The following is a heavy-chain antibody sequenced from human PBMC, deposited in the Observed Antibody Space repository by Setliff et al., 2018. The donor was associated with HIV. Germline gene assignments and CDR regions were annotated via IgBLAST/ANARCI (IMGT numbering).Heavy chain of an antibody. J-gene: IGHJ4*02. CDR2: IIPIFGTT. Sequence: SVKVSCKASGGTFSSYAISWVRQAPGQGLEWMGGIIPIFGTTNYAQKFQGRITMTADESTGKAYMELRSLTSEDTAVYFCARGVRVTVVQRASSLDFWGQGTLVTAPQ. CDR3: ARGVRVTVVQRASSLDF. CDR1: GGTFSSYA. V-gene: IGHV1-69*13. D-gene: IGHD2-21*02.